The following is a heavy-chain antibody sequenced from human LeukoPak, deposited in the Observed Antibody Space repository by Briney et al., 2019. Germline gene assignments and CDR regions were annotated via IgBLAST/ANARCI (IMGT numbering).Heavy chain of an antibody. V-gene: IGHV4-39*07. J-gene: IGHJ4*02. CDR3: ARDCRRYYDFCGFDY. CDR1: GGSISSSSYY. CDR2: IYYSGST. Sequence: SETLSLTCTVSGGSISSSSYYWGWIRQPPGKGLEWIGSIYYSGSTYYNPSLKSRVTIPVDTSKNQFSLKLSSVTAADTAVYYCARDCRRYYDFCGFDYWGQGTLVTVSS. D-gene: IGHD3-3*01.